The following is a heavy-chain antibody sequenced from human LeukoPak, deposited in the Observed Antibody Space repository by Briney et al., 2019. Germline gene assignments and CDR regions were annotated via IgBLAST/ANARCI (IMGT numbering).Heavy chain of an antibody. Sequence: QPGGSLRLSCAASGFTFSSYAMSWVRQAPGKGLEWVSAISGSGGSTYYADSVKGRFTISRDNSKNTLYLQMNSLRAEDTAVYYCAKAKRGYYDSSGYYDYYYGMDVRGQGTTVTVSS. D-gene: IGHD3-22*01. CDR2: ISGSGGST. CDR1: GFTFSSYA. V-gene: IGHV3-23*01. J-gene: IGHJ6*02. CDR3: AKAKRGYYDSSGYYDYYYGMDV.